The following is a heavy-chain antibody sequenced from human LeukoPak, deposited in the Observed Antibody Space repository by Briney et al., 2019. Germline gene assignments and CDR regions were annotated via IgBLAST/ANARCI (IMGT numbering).Heavy chain of an antibody. Sequence: ASVKVSCKASGYTFTSYYMHWVRQAPGQGLEWMGWINPNSGGTNYAQKFQGRVTMTRDTSISTAYMELSRLRSDDTAVYYCARVIIAAPHVPGKYGMDVWGQGTTVTVSS. CDR2: INPNSGGT. V-gene: IGHV1-2*02. CDR3: ARVIIAAPHVPGKYGMDV. D-gene: IGHD6-13*01. J-gene: IGHJ6*02. CDR1: GYTFTSYY.